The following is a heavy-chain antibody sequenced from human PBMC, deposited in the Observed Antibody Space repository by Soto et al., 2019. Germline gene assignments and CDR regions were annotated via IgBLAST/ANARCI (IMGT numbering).Heavy chain of an antibody. CDR1: GGTFSRYA. CDR3: AREVLGTDGGT. D-gene: IGHD3-16*01. J-gene: IGHJ4*02. CDR2: IIPIFGTA. Sequence: QVQLVQSGAEVKKPGSSVKVSCKASGGTFSRYAIRWVRQDPGQGLEWMGGIIPIFGTANYAQKFQGRVTITADESTSTAYMELRSLRSEDTAVYYCAREVLGTDGGTWGQGTLVTVA. V-gene: IGHV1-69*01.